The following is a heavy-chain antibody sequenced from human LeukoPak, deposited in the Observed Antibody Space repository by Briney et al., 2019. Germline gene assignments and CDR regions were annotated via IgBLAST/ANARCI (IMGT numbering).Heavy chain of an antibody. Sequence: PSETLSLTCAVSGYSISSAYYWGWIRQPPGNGLECIGSIYHSGSTYYNPSLKSRVTISVDTSKNQFPLKLSSVTAADTAVYYCARIVSGYLSHYYYMDVWGKGTTVTVSS. CDR3: ARIVSGYLSHYYYMDV. CDR2: IYHSGST. CDR1: GYSISSAYY. J-gene: IGHJ6*03. V-gene: IGHV4-38-2*01. D-gene: IGHD3-9*01.